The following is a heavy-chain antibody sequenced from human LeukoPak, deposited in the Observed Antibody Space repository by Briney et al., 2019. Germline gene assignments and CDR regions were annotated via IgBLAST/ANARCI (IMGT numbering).Heavy chain of an antibody. J-gene: IGHJ6*02. CDR3: ARGGRGPYGMDV. D-gene: IGHD3-10*01. V-gene: IGHV3-21*01. CDR2: ISSSSSYI. Sequence: GGSLRLSCAASGFTFSSYSMNWVRQAPGKGLEWVSSISSSSSYIYYADSVKGRFTISRDNAKNSLYLQMNSLRAEDTAVHYCARGGRGPYGMDVWGQGTTVTVSS. CDR1: GFTFSSYS.